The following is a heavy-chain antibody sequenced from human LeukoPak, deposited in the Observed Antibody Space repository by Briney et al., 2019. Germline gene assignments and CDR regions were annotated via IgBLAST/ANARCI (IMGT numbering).Heavy chain of an antibody. V-gene: IGHV3-21*01. Sequence: PGGSLRLSCAASGFTFSSYSMNWVRQAPGKGLEWVSSISSSSSYIYYADSVKGRFTISRDNAKNSLYLQMNSLRAEDTAVYYCARGHDYYDSSGPAGYWGQGTLVTVSS. CDR2: ISSSSSYI. D-gene: IGHD3-22*01. CDR3: ARGHDYYDSSGPAGY. J-gene: IGHJ4*02. CDR1: GFTFSSYS.